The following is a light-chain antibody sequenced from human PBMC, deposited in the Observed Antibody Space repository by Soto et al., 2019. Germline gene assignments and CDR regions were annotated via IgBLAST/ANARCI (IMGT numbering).Light chain of an antibody. CDR2: GAS. J-gene: IGKJ1*01. CDR3: QQYNNWPRE. Sequence: EIVMTQSPATLSVSPGERATLSCRASQSVSSNLAWYQQKPGQAPRLLIYGASTRATSIPARFSGSGSGTEFTLTISSRQSEDFAVYYCQQYNNWPREFGQGTKVEIK. V-gene: IGKV3-15*01. CDR1: QSVSSN.